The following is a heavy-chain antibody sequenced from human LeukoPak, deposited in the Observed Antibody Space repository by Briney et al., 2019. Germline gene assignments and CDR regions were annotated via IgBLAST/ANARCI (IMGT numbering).Heavy chain of an antibody. CDR2: ISAYNGNT. CDR1: GYTFTSYG. Sequence: ASVKVSCKASGYTFTSYGISWVRQAPGQGLEWMGWISAYNGNTNYAQKLQGRVTMTTDTSTSTAYMELRSLRSDDTAVYYCAREGDWGYFDWFTIDYWGQGTLVTVSS. D-gene: IGHD3-9*01. CDR3: AREGDWGYFDWFTIDY. J-gene: IGHJ4*02. V-gene: IGHV1-18*01.